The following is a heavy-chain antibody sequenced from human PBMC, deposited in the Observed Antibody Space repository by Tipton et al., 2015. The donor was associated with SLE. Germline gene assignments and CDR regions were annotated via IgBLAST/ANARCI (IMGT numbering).Heavy chain of an antibody. V-gene: IGHV4-59*01. CDR2: IYYSGST. CDR1: GGSTSSYY. J-gene: IGHJ6*02. Sequence: TLSLTCTVSGGSTSSYYWSWIRQPPGKGLEWIGYIYYSGSTNYNPSLKSRVTISVDTSKNQFSLKLSSVTAADTAVYYCARGYGPSSYGMDVWGQGTTVTVSS. D-gene: IGHD1-14*01. CDR3: ARGYGPSSYGMDV.